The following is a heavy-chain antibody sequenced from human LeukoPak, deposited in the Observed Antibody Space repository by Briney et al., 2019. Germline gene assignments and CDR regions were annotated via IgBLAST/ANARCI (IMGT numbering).Heavy chain of an antibody. CDR2: IRYDGSNK. CDR3: AKDRRYDFWSGYYPDNNWFDP. CDR1: GFTFSSYG. Sequence: PGGSLRLSCAASGFTFSSYGMHWVRQAPGKGLEWVAFIRYDGSNKYYAGSVKGRFTISRDNSKNTLYLQMNSLRAEDTAVYYCAKDRRYDFWSGYYPDNNWFDPWGQGTLVTVSS. V-gene: IGHV3-30*02. D-gene: IGHD3-3*01. J-gene: IGHJ5*02.